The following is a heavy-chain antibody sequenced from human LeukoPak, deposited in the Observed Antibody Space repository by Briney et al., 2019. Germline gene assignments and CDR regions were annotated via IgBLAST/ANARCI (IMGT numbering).Heavy chain of an antibody. CDR2: IYSGGST. CDR3: ASGSGSYRTPYYYMDV. Sequence: GGSLRLSCVASGFTISSNYMSWVRQAPGRGLEWVSVIYSGGSTYYADSVKGRFTISRDNSKNTLYLQMNSLRAEDTAVYYCASGSGSYRTPYYYMDVWGTGTTVTVSS. V-gene: IGHV3-53*01. J-gene: IGHJ6*03. D-gene: IGHD3-10*01. CDR1: GFTISSNY.